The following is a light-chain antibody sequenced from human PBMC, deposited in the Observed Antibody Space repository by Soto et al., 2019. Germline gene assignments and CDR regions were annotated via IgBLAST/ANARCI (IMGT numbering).Light chain of an antibody. V-gene: IGKV3-11*01. CDR1: QGVSRH. J-gene: IGKJ4*01. Sequence: EVVLTQSPATLSLSPGERATLSCRASQGVSRHLAWYQQKPGQAPRLLILDASDRATGIPARFSGSGSGTNFTLTISSLEPEDFAVYYCQQRNNWPPVTFGGGTKVDIK. CDR2: DAS. CDR3: QQRNNWPPVT.